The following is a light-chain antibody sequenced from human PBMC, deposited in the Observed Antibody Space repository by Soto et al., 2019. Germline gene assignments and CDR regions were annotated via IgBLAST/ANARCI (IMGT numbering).Light chain of an antibody. CDR3: QLRSNWPPALT. J-gene: IGKJ4*01. CDR1: QSISSY. Sequence: EIVLTQSPATLSLSPGERATLSCRASQSISSYLAWYQQKPGQAPRLLIYDASNRATGIPARFSGSGSGTDFTLTISSLEPEDFAVYYCQLRSNWPPALTFGGGTKAEIK. V-gene: IGKV3-11*01. CDR2: DAS.